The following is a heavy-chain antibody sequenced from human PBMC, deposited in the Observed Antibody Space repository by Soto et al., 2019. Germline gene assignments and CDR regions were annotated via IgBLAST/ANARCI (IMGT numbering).Heavy chain of an antibody. CDR3: VKSRGGANYDFFD. J-gene: IGHJ4*02. D-gene: IGHD3-3*01. CDR1: GFTFSSFS. CDR2: MSSDGGRI. V-gene: IGHV3-64D*06. Sequence: EVQLVESGGGLVQPAGSLRLSCSASGFTFSSFSMHWVRQSPGKGLEYVSHMSSDGGRIYYADSVKGRFTISRDNSKNMLYLQMSSLRPDDSAVYYCVKSRGGANYDFFDWGQGTQVTVSS.